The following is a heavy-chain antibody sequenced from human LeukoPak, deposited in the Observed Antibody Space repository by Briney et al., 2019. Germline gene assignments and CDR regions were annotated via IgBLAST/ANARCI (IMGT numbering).Heavy chain of an antibody. D-gene: IGHD3-10*01. CDR3: AKVERFGELLSPFDY. J-gene: IGHJ4*02. CDR2: ISGSGGST. Sequence: GGSLRLSCAASGFTVSSYAISWVRQAPGKGVEGVSAISGSGGSTYYADSVKGRFTISRDNSKNTLYLQMNSLRAEDTAVYYCAKVERFGELLSPFDYWGQGTLVTVSS. CDR1: GFTVSSYA. V-gene: IGHV3-23*01.